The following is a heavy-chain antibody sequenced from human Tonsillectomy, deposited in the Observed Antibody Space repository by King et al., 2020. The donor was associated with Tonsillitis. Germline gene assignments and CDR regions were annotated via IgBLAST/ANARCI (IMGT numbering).Heavy chain of an antibody. D-gene: IGHD6-6*01. CDR3: ATDILEARSY. CDR1: GFTFSEAW. V-gene: IGHV3-15*07. Sequence: VQLVESGGGLVRPGGSLRLSCSASGFTFSEAWMNWVRQAPGRGLEWVGRIRSRTQGGTIEYAAPVKDRSRISRDDSKNTLYLQMDNLKAEDTAVYFCATDILEARSYWGQGTLVTVSS. CDR2: IRSRTQGGTI. J-gene: IGHJ4*02.